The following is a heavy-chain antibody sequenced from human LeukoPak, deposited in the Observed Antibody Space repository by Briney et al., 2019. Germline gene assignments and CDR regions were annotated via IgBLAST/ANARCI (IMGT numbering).Heavy chain of an antibody. V-gene: IGHV3-43*01. Sequence: PGVSLRLSCAASGFTLDRFTIHWVRQTPGKGLEWVSLINRRGHTFYADSVKGRFTISRDNSRNSVSLQMNSLRPGDTALYHCAKELDCPSDCLFFHSWGQGTLVTVSS. J-gene: IGHJ4*02. CDR3: AKELDCPSDCLFFHS. CDR1: GFTLDRFT. CDR2: INRRGHT. D-gene: IGHD2-21*02.